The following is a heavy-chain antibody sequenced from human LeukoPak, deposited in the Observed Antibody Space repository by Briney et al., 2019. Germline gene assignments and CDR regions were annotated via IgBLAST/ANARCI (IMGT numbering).Heavy chain of an antibody. Sequence: GGSLRLSCAASGFTFSSYSMNWVRQAPGKGLEWVSSISSSSSYIYYADSVKGRFTISRDNAKNSLYLQMNSLRAEDTALYYCXXXXXSXTSCXLFDYWGQGTLVTVSS. CDR2: ISSSSSYI. CDR1: GFTFSSYS. J-gene: IGHJ4*02. D-gene: IGHD2-2*01. CDR3: XXXXXSXTSCXLFDY. V-gene: IGHV3-21*01.